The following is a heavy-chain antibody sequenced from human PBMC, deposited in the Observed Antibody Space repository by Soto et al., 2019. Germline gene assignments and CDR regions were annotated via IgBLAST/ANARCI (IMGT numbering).Heavy chain of an antibody. V-gene: IGHV4-4*08. Sequence: QVQLQESGPGLVKPSETLSLTCTVSGGSISSYYWSWIRQPPGKGLEWIGYVYSSASTNQNPSRKSRVSISVDTSKSPCSLTLSSVSAADTAVYYCARDQDCSVGSCYSHSYYYYMDVWGKGTTVTVSS. CDR2: VYSSAST. CDR3: ARDQDCSVGSCYSHSYYYYMDV. CDR1: GGSISSYY. J-gene: IGHJ6*03. D-gene: IGHD2-15*01.